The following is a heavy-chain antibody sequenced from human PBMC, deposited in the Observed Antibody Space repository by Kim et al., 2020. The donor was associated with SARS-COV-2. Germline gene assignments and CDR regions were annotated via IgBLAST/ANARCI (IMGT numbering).Heavy chain of an antibody. J-gene: IGHJ6*04. V-gene: IGHV4-4*02. CDR2: IYHTGNT. D-gene: IGHD1-26*01. CDR3: ARAEVEARFGMDV. CDR1: GGSIRGNNW. Sequence: SETLSLTCAVSGGSIRGNNWWSWVRQTPGKGLEWIGEIYHTGNTKYNPSLQSRVIISVDRSKNQFSLKLSSVTAADTAVYFCARAEVEARFGMDVWGEGTTATVSS.